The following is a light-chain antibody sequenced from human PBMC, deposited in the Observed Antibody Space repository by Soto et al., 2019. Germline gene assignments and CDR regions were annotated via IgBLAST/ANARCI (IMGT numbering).Light chain of an antibody. CDR3: CSYAGSGTDNYV. CDR2: EGI. V-gene: IGLV2-23*01. J-gene: IGLJ1*01. CDR1: SSDIGTYNL. Sequence: QYVLTQPASVCGSPGQSITISCTGTSSDIGTYNLVSWYQHYPGKAPKLMIYEGIKRPSGVSNRFSGSKSGNTAFLTISGLQAEDEADYYCCSYAGSGTDNYVFGSGTKVTVL.